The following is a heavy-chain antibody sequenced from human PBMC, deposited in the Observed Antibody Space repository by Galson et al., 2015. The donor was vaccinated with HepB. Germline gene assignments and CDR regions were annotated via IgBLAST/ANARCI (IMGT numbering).Heavy chain of an antibody. CDR2: IKQDGSEK. D-gene: IGHD5-18*01. CDR1: GFTFSSYW. Sequence: SLRLSCAASGFTFSSYWMSWVRQAPGKGLEWVANIKQDGSEKYYVDSVKGRFTISRDNAKNSLYLQMDSLRVEDTAVYYCARGGYRYGGAMDVWGQGTTVTVSS. V-gene: IGHV3-7*01. CDR3: ARGGYRYGGAMDV. J-gene: IGHJ6*02.